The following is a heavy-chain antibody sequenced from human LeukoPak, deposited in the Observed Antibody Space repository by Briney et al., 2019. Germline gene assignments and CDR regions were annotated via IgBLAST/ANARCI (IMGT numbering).Heavy chain of an antibody. CDR3: AGHHPRNTVDF. CDR1: GGSISSYY. V-gene: IGHV4-59*08. D-gene: IGHD2/OR15-2a*01. CDR2: ISDIGSI. J-gene: IGHJ4*02. Sequence: SETLSLTCTVSGGSISSYYWSWIRQPPGKGLEWIAYISDIGSINYDPSLKSRVTISLDTSKNQFSLKLSSVTATDTAVYYCAGHHPRNTVDFWGQGTLVTVSS.